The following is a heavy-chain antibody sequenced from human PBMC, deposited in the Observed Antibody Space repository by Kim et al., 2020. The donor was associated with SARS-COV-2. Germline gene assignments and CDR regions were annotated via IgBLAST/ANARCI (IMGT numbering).Heavy chain of an antibody. J-gene: IGHJ3*02. V-gene: IGHV3-7*01. CDR1: GFTFSSFW. Sequence: GGSLRLSCAASGFTFSSFWMTWVRQAPGKWLEWVATIKQVGNQTYYGDSVKGRFTFSRDNSKNPLYLQMNSLRAEDTAVYYCARDVYLNSSGAGAFDIWG. CDR3: ARDVYLNSSGAGAFDI. D-gene: IGHD3-22*01. CDR2: IKQVGNQT.